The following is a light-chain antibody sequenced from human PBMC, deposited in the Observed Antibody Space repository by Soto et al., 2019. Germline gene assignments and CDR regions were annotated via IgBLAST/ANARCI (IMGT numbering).Light chain of an antibody. Sequence: DIQLTQSPSFLSASVGDIVTITFRASQGISSYLAWYQQKPGKAPKLLIYAASTLQSGVPSRFSGSGSGTEFTLTISSLQPEDFATYYCQQLNSYLTFGQGTRLEIK. CDR1: QGISSY. CDR2: AAS. CDR3: QQLNSYLT. J-gene: IGKJ5*01. V-gene: IGKV1-9*01.